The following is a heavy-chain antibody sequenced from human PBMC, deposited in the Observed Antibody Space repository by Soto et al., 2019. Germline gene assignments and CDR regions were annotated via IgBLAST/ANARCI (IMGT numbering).Heavy chain of an antibody. CDR2: IYPGDSDT. D-gene: IGHD5-18*01. J-gene: IGHJ4*02. CDR1: GNSFTSYW. V-gene: IGHV5-51*01. CDR3: ARLDTARDY. Sequence: XESLKIFWQCSGNSFTSYWIGLVRQMPGKGLEWMGIIYPGDSDTRYSPSFQGQVTISADKSISTAYLQWSSLKASDTAMYYSARLDTARDYWGQGTLVTVSS.